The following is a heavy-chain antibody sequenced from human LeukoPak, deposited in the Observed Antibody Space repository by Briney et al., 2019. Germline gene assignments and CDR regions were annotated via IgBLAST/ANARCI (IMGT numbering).Heavy chain of an antibody. CDR2: LSSSSSYI. D-gene: IGHD3-16*01. CDR3: ARVGYDYVWGSPQTDNWFDP. V-gene: IGHV3-21*01. J-gene: IGHJ5*02. Sequence: GGSLRLSCAASGFTFSSYSMNWVRQAPGKGLEWVSSLSSSSSYIYYADSVKGRFTISRDNAKNSLYLQMNSLRAEDTAVYYWARVGYDYVWGSPQTDNWFDPWGQGTLVTVSS. CDR1: GFTFSSYS.